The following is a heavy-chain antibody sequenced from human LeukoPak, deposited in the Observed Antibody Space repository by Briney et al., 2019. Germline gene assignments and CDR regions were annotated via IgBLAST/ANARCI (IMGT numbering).Heavy chain of an antibody. V-gene: IGHV3-73*01. CDR3: TREEYCGGDCYSGGDWLDP. Sequence: PGGSLRLSCAASGFTFSGSAMHWVRQASGKGLEWVGRIRSKANSYATAYAASVKGRFTISRDDSKNTAYLQMNSLKTEDTAVYYCTREEYCGGDCYSGGDWLDPWGQGTLVTVSS. J-gene: IGHJ5*02. CDR2: IRSKANSYAT. CDR1: GFTFSGSA. D-gene: IGHD2-21*02.